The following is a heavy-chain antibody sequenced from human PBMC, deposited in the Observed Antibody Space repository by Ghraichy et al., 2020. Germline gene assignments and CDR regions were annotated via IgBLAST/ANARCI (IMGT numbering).Heavy chain of an antibody. CDR3: TRANSGWPNYFDY. Sequence: GGSLRLSCTASGFTFGDYAMSWFRQAPGKGLEWVGFIRSKAYGGTTEYAASVKGRFTISRDDSKSIAYLQMNSLKTEDTAVYYCTRANSGWPNYFDYWGQGTLVTVSS. CDR2: IRSKAYGGTT. D-gene: IGHD6-19*01. J-gene: IGHJ4*02. V-gene: IGHV3-49*03. CDR1: GFTFGDYA.